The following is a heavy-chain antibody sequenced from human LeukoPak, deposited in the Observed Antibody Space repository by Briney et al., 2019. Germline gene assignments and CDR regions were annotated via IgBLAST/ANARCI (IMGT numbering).Heavy chain of an antibody. V-gene: IGHV3-33*06. CDR2: IWDDGSEK. J-gene: IGHJ4*02. Sequence: GRSLRLSCAASGFTFSSYGMHWVRQAPGKGLEWVAVIWDDGSEKYYADSVKGRFTISRDNSKNTLYLQMNSLRAEDMAVYYCAKDYGSGSGLVDYWGQGTLVTVSS. D-gene: IGHD3-10*01. CDR3: AKDYGSGSGLVDY. CDR1: GFTFSSYG.